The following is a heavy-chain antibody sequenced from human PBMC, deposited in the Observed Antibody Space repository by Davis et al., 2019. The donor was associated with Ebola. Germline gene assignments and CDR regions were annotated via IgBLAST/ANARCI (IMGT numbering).Heavy chain of an antibody. V-gene: IGHV4-34*01. Sequence: SETLSLTCAVYGGSFSGYYWSWIRQPPGKGLEWIGEINHSGSTNYNPSLKSRVTISVDTSKNQFSLKLSPVTAADTAVYYCARDAGLSWGMDVWGQGTTVTVSS. CDR3: ARDAGLSWGMDV. D-gene: IGHD3-16*02. J-gene: IGHJ6*02. CDR1: GGSFSGYY. CDR2: INHSGST.